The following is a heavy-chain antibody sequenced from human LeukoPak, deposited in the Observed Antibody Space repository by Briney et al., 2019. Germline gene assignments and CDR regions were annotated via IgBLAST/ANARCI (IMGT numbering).Heavy chain of an antibody. CDR1: GGSISSGSYY. J-gene: IGHJ6*03. CDR2: IYTSGST. V-gene: IGHV4-61*02. Sequence: PSQTLSLTCTVSGGSISSGSYYWSWIRQPAGKGLEWIGRIYTSGSTNYNPSLKSRVTISVDTSKNQFSLKLSSVTAADTAVYYCARSRAADLYYYYYMDVWGKGTTVTVSS. CDR3: ARSRAADLYYYYYMDV. D-gene: IGHD6-13*01.